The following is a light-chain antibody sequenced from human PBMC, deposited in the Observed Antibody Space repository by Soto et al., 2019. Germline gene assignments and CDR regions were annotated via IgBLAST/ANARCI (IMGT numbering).Light chain of an antibody. CDR1: QSISSW. Sequence: DIQMTQSPSTLSASVGYRVTITCRSSQSISSWLAWYQQEPGKAPKLLIYDASSLESGVPSRFSGSGSGTEFTLTISSLQHDDFATYYCQQYNSYSRTFGQGTKVDIK. CDR2: DAS. J-gene: IGKJ1*01. CDR3: QQYNSYSRT. V-gene: IGKV1-5*01.